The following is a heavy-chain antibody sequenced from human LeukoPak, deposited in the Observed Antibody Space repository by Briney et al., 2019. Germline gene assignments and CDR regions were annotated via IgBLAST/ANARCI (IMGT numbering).Heavy chain of an antibody. CDR3: ARNRQYQLLSRYYGMDV. D-gene: IGHD2-2*01. Sequence: PGRSLRLSCAASGFTFSSYATHWVRQAPGKGLEWVAVISYDGSNKYYADSVKGRFTISRDNSKNTLYLQMNSLRAEDTAVYYCARNRQYQLLSRYYGMDVWGKGTTVTVSS. CDR2: ISYDGSNK. J-gene: IGHJ6*04. CDR1: GFTFSSYA. V-gene: IGHV3-30*04.